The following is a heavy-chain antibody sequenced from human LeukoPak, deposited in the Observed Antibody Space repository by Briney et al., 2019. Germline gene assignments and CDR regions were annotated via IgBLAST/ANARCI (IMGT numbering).Heavy chain of an antibody. V-gene: IGHV3-48*01. D-gene: IGHD3-3*01. CDR3: ATTGIFGAAKGY. CDR1: GFTISSYT. J-gene: IGHJ4*02. Sequence: GGSLRLSCAASGFTISSYTMMWVRQAPGKGLGWVSYVSSSGSSIYYADSVKGRFSISRDNAKKSVYLQMHSLRVEDTAVYYCATTGIFGAAKGYWGQGTLVSVSS. CDR2: VSSSGSSI.